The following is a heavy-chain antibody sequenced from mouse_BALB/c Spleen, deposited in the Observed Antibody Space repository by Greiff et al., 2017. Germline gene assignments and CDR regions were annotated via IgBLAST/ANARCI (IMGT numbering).Heavy chain of an antibody. CDR2: ISSGGST. J-gene: IGHJ2*01. D-gene: IGHD2-1*01. Sequence: VQLKESGGGLVKPGGSLKLSCAASGFTFSSYAMSWVRQTPEKRLEWVASISSGGSTYYPDSVKGRFTISRDNARNILYLQMSSLRSEDTAMYYCASYYGNYVDYWGQGTTLTVSS. CDR3: ASYYGNYVDY. CDR1: GFTFSSYA. V-gene: IGHV5-6-5*01.